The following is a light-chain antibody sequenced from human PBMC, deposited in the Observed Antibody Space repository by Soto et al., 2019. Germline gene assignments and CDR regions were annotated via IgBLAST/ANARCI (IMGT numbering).Light chain of an antibody. CDR3: HQYGGAPFT. J-gene: IGKJ2*01. V-gene: IGKV3-20*01. CDR2: AAT. CDR1: QSVSSSY. Sequence: EIVLTQSPGTLSLSPGERATLSCRASQSVSSSYLAWYQQKPCQAPRLLIYAATSRATGIPDRFSGSGSETDFTLTINRLEPEDYAVYYCHQYGGAPFTFGQGTKLEIK.